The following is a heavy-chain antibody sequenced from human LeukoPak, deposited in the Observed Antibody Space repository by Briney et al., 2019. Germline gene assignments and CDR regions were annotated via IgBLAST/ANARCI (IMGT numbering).Heavy chain of an antibody. Sequence: GRSLRLSCAASGFTFSSYGMHWVRQAPGKGLEWVAVIWYDGSNKYYADSVKGRFTISRDNSKNTLFLQMNSLRAEDTAVYYCARAVANSGYPLYYMDVWGKGTTVTVSS. CDR3: ARAVANSGYPLYYMDV. V-gene: IGHV3-33*01. CDR2: IWYDGSNK. CDR1: GFTFSSYG. J-gene: IGHJ6*03. D-gene: IGHD3-10*01.